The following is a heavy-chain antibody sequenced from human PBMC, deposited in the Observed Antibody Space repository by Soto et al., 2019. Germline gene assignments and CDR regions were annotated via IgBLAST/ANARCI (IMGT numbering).Heavy chain of an antibody. V-gene: IGHV1-18*01. D-gene: IGHD2-21*01. J-gene: IGHJ4*02. CDR2: INANTGAT. CDR1: GHTSRNNG. Sequence: QVRLEQSGAEVGRPGASVKVSCKASGHTSRNNGMSWVRQAPGQGLEGMGFINANTGATNYARKFCGRLTLTTDTFTRTDDMELLCITSDDAAVYYSARDEEQGDRGLRNSWGQGTLIPVSS. CDR3: ARDEEQGDRGLRNS.